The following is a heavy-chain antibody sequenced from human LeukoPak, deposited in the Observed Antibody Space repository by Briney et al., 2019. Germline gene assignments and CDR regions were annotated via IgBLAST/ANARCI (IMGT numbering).Heavy chain of an antibody. CDR3: ARDKGSSGWSPDFDY. CDR1: GYTFTGYY. J-gene: IGHJ4*02. CDR2: INPNSGGT. D-gene: IGHD6-19*01. Sequence: ASVKVSCKASGYTFTGYYMHWVRQAPGQGLEWMGWINPNSGGTNYAQKFQGRVTMTRDTSISTAYMELSRLRSDDTAVYYCARDKGSSGWSPDFDYWGQGTLVTVSS. V-gene: IGHV1-2*02.